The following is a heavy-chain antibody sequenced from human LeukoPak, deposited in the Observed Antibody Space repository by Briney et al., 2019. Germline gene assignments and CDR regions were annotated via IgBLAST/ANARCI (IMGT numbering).Heavy chain of an antibody. Sequence: SETLSLTCAVYGGSFSGYYWSWIRQPPGKGLEWIGEINHSGSTNYNPSLKSRVTISVDTSTNQFSLKLSSVTAADTAVYYCARGRYCSSTSCYGGYYYYYYGMDVWGKGTTVTVSS. V-gene: IGHV4-34*01. D-gene: IGHD2-2*01. CDR3: ARGRYCSSTSCYGGYYYYYYGMDV. CDR1: GGSFSGYY. J-gene: IGHJ6*04. CDR2: INHSGST.